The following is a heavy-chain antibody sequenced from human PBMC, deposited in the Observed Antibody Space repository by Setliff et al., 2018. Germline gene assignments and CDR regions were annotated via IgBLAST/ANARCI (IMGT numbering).Heavy chain of an antibody. Sequence: PSETLSLTCSVSGGSISGYYWGWIRQSPGTGLEWIGSVYYGGSASYNPSLKGRVAISVDTSRSQFSLELTSVTAADTALYYCARECDTSGYYYGGGFDYWGQGTLVTVSS. CDR1: GGSISGYY. CDR3: ARECDTSGYYYGGGFDY. CDR2: VYYGGSA. J-gene: IGHJ4*02. V-gene: IGHV4-59*01. D-gene: IGHD3-22*01.